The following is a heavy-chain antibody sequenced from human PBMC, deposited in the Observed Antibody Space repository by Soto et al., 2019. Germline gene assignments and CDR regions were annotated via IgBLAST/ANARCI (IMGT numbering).Heavy chain of an antibody. V-gene: IGHV3-33*01. Sequence: GGSLRLSCAASGFTFSSYGMHWVRQAPGKGLEWVAVIWYDGSNKYYADSVKGRFTISRDNSKNTLYLQMNSLRAEDTAVYYCARDSPMWFGEMDVWGQGTTVTVSS. D-gene: IGHD3-10*01. CDR2: IWYDGSNK. CDR1: GFTFSSYG. J-gene: IGHJ6*02. CDR3: ARDSPMWFGEMDV.